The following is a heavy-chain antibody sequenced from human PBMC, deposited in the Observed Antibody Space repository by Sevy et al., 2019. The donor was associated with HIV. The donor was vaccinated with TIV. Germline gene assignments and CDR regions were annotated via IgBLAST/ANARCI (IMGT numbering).Heavy chain of an antibody. CDR3: ARSDPIYDFRSGPWVP. V-gene: IGHV4-59*01. J-gene: IGHJ5*02. D-gene: IGHD3-3*01. CDR2: IYYSGST. CDR1: GGSISSYY. Sequence: SETLSLTCTVSGGSISSYYWSWIRQPPGKGLEWIGYIYYSGSTNYNPSLKSRVTISVDTSKNQFSLKLSSVTAADTAVYYCARSDPIYDFRSGPWVPWGQGTLVTVSS.